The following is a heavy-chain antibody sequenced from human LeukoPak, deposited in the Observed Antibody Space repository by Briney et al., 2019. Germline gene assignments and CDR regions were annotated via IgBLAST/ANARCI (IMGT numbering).Heavy chain of an antibody. CDR2: IIPIFGTA. CDR1: GGTFSRYA. D-gene: IGHD6-13*01. J-gene: IGHJ6*03. V-gene: IGHV1-69*05. CDR3: SSWRAAAGAPYYYYYYMDV. Sequence: ASVKAACKASGGTFSRYAISWVRQAPGQGVEWMGGIIPIFGTANYAQKFQGRVTITTDESPSQAYLELCSRRTEDTDVYYYSSWRAAAGAPYYYYYYMDVWGKGTTVTVSS.